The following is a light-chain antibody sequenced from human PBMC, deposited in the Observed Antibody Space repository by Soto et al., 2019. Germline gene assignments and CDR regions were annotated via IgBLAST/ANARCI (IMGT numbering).Light chain of an antibody. J-gene: IGKJ1*01. V-gene: IGKV3-15*01. CDR1: QSVNSN. Sequence: EIVMTQSPATLSVSPGERATLSCMASQSVNSNLAWYQQKPGQAPRLLIYGASTRATGIPARFSGSGSGTEFTLTISSLQSEDFAVYYCQQYNNWPQTFGQGTKVEIK. CDR3: QQYNNWPQT. CDR2: GAS.